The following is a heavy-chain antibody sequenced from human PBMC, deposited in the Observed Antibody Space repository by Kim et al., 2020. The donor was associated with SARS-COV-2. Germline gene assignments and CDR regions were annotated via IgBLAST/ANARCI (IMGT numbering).Heavy chain of an antibody. CDR2: MNPNSGGT. Sequence: ASVKVSCKTSGYTFTDYYLHWVRQAPGQGLEWMGRMNPNSGGTNYAQQFQGRVTMTRDTSINTAYMELSSLRSDDTALYYCARSQFEANFLDYWGQGTLVTVSS. V-gene: IGHV1-2*06. J-gene: IGHJ4*02. CDR3: ARSQFEANFLDY. CDR1: GYTFTDYY. D-gene: IGHD3-9*01.